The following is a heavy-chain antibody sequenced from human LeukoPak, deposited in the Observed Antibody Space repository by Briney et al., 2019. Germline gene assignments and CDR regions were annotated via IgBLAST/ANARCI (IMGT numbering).Heavy chain of an antibody. Sequence: GGSLRLSCAASGFNFSNYAMHWVRQAPGKGLEWVAVISYEGNNKYYADSVKGRFTISRDNSKNKQYLQMNSPRAEDTAVYYCARGSEDYDSSGYYYDLGDYWGQGTLVTVSS. CDR3: ARGSEDYDSSGYYYDLGDY. V-gene: IGHV3-30*04. CDR2: ISYEGNNK. J-gene: IGHJ4*02. D-gene: IGHD3-22*01. CDR1: GFNFSNYA.